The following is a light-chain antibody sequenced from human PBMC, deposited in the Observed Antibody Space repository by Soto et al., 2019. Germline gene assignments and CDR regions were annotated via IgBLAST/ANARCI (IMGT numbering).Light chain of an antibody. CDR3: QQYNTYSWT. CDR2: DAS. CDR1: QSISSW. Sequence: DIQMTQSPSTLSASVGDRVTITCRASQSISSWLAWYQQKPGKAPKLLIYDASRLESGVPSRFSGSGSGTESTLTISSLQPDDFATYYCQQYNTYSWTFGQGTKV. V-gene: IGKV1-5*01. J-gene: IGKJ1*01.